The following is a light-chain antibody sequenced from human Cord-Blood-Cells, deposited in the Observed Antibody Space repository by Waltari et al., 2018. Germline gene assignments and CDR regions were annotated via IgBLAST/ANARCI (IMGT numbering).Light chain of an antibody. CDR3: QQYNNWPFT. CDR1: QRVSSN. CDR2: GAS. Sequence: EIVMTQSPATLSVSPGERATLSCRASQRVSSNLAWYQQKPGQAPRLLIDGASTRATGIPARFSGSGSGTEFTLTISSLQSEDFAVYYCQQYNNWPFTFGPGTKVDIK. J-gene: IGKJ3*01. V-gene: IGKV3-15*01.